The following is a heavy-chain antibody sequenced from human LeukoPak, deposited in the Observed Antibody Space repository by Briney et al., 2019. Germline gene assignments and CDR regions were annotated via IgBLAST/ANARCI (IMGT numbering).Heavy chain of an antibody. J-gene: IGHJ4*02. Sequence: QPGGSLRLSCEASGITFSSHWMHWVRQAPGKGLVWVARINPDGSSTSYADSVRGRFSISRDNAKNTLYLQMNSLRAEDTAVYYCARVGATLDYWGQGTLVTVSS. CDR1: GITFSSHW. V-gene: IGHV3-74*01. CDR2: INPDGSST. CDR3: ARVGATLDY. D-gene: IGHD1-26*01.